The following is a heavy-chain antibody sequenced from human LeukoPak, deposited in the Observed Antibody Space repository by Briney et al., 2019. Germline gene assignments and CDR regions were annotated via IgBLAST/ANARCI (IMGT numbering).Heavy chain of an antibody. D-gene: IGHD6-19*01. CDR1: GYSISSGYY. CDR3: ARISGSLDAFDI. V-gene: IGHV4-38-2*01. CDR2: IYHSGST. J-gene: IGHJ3*02. Sequence: PSETLSLTCAVSGYSISSGYYWGWIRQPPGKGLEWIGSIYHSGSTYYNPPLKSRVTISVDTSKNQFSLKLSSVTAADTAVYYCARISGSLDAFDIWGQGTMVTVSS.